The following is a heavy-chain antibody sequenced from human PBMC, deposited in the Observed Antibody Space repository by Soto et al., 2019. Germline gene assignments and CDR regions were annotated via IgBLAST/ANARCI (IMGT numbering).Heavy chain of an antibody. J-gene: IGHJ4*02. Sequence: ASVKVSCKASGYTFTSYGISWVRQAPGQGLEWMGWISAYNGNTNYAQKLQGRVTMTTDTSTSTAYMELRSLRSDDTAVYYCAREGGNAYSSGRNDYWGKGPLVTVPS. V-gene: IGHV1-18*01. CDR1: GYTFTSYG. CDR2: ISAYNGNT. D-gene: IGHD6-19*01. CDR3: AREGGNAYSSGRNDY.